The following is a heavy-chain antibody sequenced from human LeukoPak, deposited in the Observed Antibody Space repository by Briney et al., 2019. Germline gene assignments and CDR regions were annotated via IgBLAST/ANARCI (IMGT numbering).Heavy chain of an antibody. D-gene: IGHD1-26*01. V-gene: IGHV3-23*01. CDR1: GFIFNTFG. Sequence: GGSLRLSCAASGFIFNTFGMSWVRQAPGKGLAWVSLISGSGGTTFYADSVKGRFTISRDNSKNTLYLQMNSLRPEDTAIYYCAKYSGSGWYYFDYWGQGTLLTVSS. CDR3: AKYSGSGWYYFDY. J-gene: IGHJ4*02. CDR2: ISGSGGTT.